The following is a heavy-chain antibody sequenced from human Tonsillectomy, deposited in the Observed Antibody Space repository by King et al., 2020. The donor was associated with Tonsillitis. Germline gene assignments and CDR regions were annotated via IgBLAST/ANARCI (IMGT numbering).Heavy chain of an antibody. J-gene: IGHJ3*02. CDR2: ISWNSGTI. D-gene: IGHD3-10*01. CDR1: GFIIDDYA. V-gene: IGHV3-9*01. CDR3: AKGKSTGVRGDAFDI. Sequence: VQLVESGGGLVQPGRSLRLSCAASGFIIDDYAMYWVRHAPGRGLEWVSGISWNSGTIAYADSVRGRFTISRANAKNSLYLQLNSLRAEDTALYYCAKGKSTGVRGDAFDIWGQGTMVTVSS.